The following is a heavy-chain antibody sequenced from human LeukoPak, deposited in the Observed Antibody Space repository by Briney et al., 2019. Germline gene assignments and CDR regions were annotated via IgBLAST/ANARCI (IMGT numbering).Heavy chain of an antibody. CDR2: LSGSGGST. Sequence: GGSLRLSCAASGFTFSSYAMSWVRQAPGKGLEWVSALSGSGGSTYYADSVKGRFTISRDNSKNTLYLQMNSLRAEDTAVYFRAKDWLGTISILGVVTHYFDYWGQGTLVTVSS. D-gene: IGHD3-3*01. CDR1: GFTFSSYA. J-gene: IGHJ4*02. V-gene: IGHV3-23*01. CDR3: AKDWLGTISILGVVTHYFDY.